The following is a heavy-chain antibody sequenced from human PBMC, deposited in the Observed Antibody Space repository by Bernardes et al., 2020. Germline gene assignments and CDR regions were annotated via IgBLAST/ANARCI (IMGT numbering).Heavy chain of an antibody. V-gene: IGHV4-59*01. CDR2: IYYSGST. CDR1: GGSISSYY. D-gene: IGHD3-22*01. J-gene: IGHJ4*02. CDR3: ASIIGDSSGYYFDY. Sequence: SETLSLTCTVSGGSISSYYWSWIRQPPGKGLEWIGYIYYSGSTNYNPSLKSRVTISVDTSKNQFSLKLSSVTAADTAVYYCASIIGDSSGYYFDYWGQGTLVTVSS.